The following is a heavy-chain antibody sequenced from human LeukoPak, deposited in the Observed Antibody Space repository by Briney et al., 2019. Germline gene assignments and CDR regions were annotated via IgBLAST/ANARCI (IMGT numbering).Heavy chain of an antibody. V-gene: IGHV3-48*03. CDR3: ARDPSPILRRNYFDY. CDR2: ISSSGSTI. CDR1: GFTFSSYD. D-gene: IGHD4-17*01. Sequence: GGSLRLSCAASGFTFSSYDMNWVRQAPGKGLEWASFISSSGSTIDYADSVKGRFTISRDNAKNSLYLQMNSLRAEDTAVYYCARDPSPILRRNYFDYWGQGTLVTVSS. J-gene: IGHJ4*02.